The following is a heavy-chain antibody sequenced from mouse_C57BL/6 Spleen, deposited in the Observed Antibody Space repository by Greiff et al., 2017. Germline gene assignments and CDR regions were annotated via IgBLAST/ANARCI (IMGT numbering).Heavy chain of an antibody. CDR1: GYTFTDYE. D-gene: IGHD3-2*02. Sequence: VQRVESGAELVRPGASVTLSCKASGYTFTDYEMHWVKQTPVHGLEWIGAIDPETGGTAYNQKFKGKAILTADKSSSTAYMELRSLTSEDSAVYYCTRRAAQAPFDYWGQGTTLTVSS. V-gene: IGHV1-15*01. CDR2: IDPETGGT. J-gene: IGHJ2*01. CDR3: TRRAAQAPFDY.